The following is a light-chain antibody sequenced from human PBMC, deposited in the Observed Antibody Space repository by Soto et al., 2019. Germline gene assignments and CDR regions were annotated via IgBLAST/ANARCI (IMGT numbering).Light chain of an antibody. CDR2: GAS. CDR3: QQRSNWHPIT. CDR1: QSVNSNF. V-gene: IGKV3D-20*02. J-gene: IGKJ5*01. Sequence: EIVFTQSPGTLSLSPGERAILSCTASQSVNSNFLAWYRQKPGQATRLIIYGASNRANGIPARFSGSGSGTDFTLPISSLEPEDFAFYYCQQRSNWHPITFGQGTRLEIK.